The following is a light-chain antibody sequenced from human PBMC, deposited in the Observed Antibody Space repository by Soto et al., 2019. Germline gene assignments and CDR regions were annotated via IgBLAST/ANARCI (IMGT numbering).Light chain of an antibody. CDR3: SSYTSSSTPYV. CDR1: SSDVGGYNY. Sequence: QSALTQPRSASGSPGQSITISCTGTSSDVGGYNYVSWYQQHPGKAPKLMIYEVSNRPSGVSNRFSGSKSGNTASLTISGLQAEDEADYYCSSYTSSSTPYVFGTGTKVTVL. J-gene: IGLJ1*01. CDR2: EVS. V-gene: IGLV2-14*01.